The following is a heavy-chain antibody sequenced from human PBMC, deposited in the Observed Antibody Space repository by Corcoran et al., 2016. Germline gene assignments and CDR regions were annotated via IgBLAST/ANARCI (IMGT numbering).Heavy chain of an antibody. V-gene: IGHV3-30*18. CDR1: GFTFSSYG. CDR2: ISYDGSNK. Sequence: QERLLESGGGVVQPGRTLRLSCAASGFTFSSYGMQWVRQAPGKGLEWVAVISYDGSNKYYADSVKGRFTISRDNSKNTLYLQMNSMRAEDMVVYYCAKALVRIAVADPFDYWGQRTLVTVSS. CDR3: AKALVRIAVADPFDY. J-gene: IGHJ4*02. D-gene: IGHD6-19*01.